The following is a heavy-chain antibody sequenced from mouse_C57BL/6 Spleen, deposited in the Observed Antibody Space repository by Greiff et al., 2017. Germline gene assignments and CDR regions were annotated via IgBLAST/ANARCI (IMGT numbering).Heavy chain of an antibody. CDR1: GYTFTSYG. CDR3: ARRDYYSNYNYAMDY. J-gene: IGHJ4*01. CDR2: IYPRSGNT. D-gene: IGHD2-5*01. V-gene: IGHV1-81*01. Sequence: VQLQQSGAELARPGASVKLSCKASGYTFTSYGISWVKQRTGQGLEWIGEIYPRSGNTYYNEKFKGKATLTADKSSSTAYMELRSLTSEDSAVYVCARRDYYSNYNYAMDYWGQGTSVTVSS.